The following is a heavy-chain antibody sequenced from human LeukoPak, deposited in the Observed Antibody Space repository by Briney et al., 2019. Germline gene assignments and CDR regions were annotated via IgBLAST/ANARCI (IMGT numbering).Heavy chain of an antibody. J-gene: IGHJ6*03. D-gene: IGHD1-26*01. V-gene: IGHV4-59*01. CDR1: GGSISSYY. CDR2: IYYSGST. CDR3: ARLGATTGLYYYYYYYMDV. Sequence: SCTVSGGSISSYYWSWIRQPPGKGLEWIGYIYYSGSTNYNPSLKSRVTISVDTSKNQFSLKLSSVTAADTAVYYCARLGATTGLYYYYYYYMDVRGKGTTVTVSS.